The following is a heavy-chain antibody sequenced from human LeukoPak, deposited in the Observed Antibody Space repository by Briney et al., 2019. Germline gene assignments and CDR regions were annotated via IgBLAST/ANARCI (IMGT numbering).Heavy chain of an antibody. CDR1: GFTFSSYA. CDR2: ISGSGGST. V-gene: IGHV3-23*01. CDR3: AKDFWSGYYPIGAEDY. Sequence: PGGSLRLSCAASGFTFSSYAMSWVRQAPGKGLEWVSAISGSGGSTYYADSVKGRFTISRDNSKNTLYLQMNSLRAEDTAVYYCAKDFWSGYYPIGAEDYWGQGTLVTVSS. D-gene: IGHD3-3*01. J-gene: IGHJ4*02.